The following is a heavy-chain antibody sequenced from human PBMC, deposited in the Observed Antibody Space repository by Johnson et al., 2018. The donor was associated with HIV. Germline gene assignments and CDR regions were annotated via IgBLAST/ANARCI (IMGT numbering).Heavy chain of an antibody. V-gene: IGHV3-30-3*01. CDR2: ISYDGSNK. CDR3: ARDRSPYSRVSLGGI. CDR1: GFNFNIYA. Sequence: QVQLVESGGGLVKPGGSLRLSCAASGFNFNIYAMHWVRQAPGKGLEWVSVISYDGSNKYYADSVKGRITVSRDNSKKTLSLQMDSLRPEDTAVYYCARDRSPYSRVSLGGIWGQGTMVTVSS. D-gene: IGHD1-26*01. J-gene: IGHJ3*02.